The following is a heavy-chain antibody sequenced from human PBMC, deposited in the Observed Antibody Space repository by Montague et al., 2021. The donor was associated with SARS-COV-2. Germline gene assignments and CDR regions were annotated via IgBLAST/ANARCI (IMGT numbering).Heavy chain of an antibody. CDR1: SDSINSYY. J-gene: IGHJ4*02. CDR3: ATLTQSNGDF. CDR2: VYSSGTP. Sequence: SETLSLTCTVSSDSINSYYWGWIRQPPGKRLEWLGYVYSSGTPNYNPSLNSRIAISVDTSKNQFSLRLDSVTAADTAIYYCATLTQSNGDFWGQGALVTVS. D-gene: IGHD4/OR15-4a*01. V-gene: IGHV4-4*08.